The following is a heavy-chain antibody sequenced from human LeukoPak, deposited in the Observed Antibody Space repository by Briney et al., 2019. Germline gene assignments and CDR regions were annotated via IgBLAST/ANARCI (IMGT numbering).Heavy chain of an antibody. CDR3: ARGSRFGVVGRDAFDI. CDR2: ISISSNYI. J-gene: IGHJ3*02. CDR1: GFTFSRDS. D-gene: IGHD3-3*01. V-gene: IGHV3-21*01. Sequence: GGSLRLSCAASGFTFSRDSMNWVRQAPGKGLEWVSSISISSNYIYYADSVKGRFTISRDNAKNSLYLQVNSLRAEDTAVYYCARGSRFGVVGRDAFDIWGQGTVVTVSS.